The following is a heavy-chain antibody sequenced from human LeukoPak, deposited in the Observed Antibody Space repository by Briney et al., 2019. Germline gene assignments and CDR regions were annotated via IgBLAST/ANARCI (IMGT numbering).Heavy chain of an antibody. CDR3: AKAYYDSSGYYYALDY. Sequence: GGSLRLSCAASGFTFSSYWMSWVRQAPGKGLEWVANIKQDGSEKYYVDSVKGRFTISRDNAKNSLYLQMNSLRAEDTAVYYCAKAYYDSSGYYYALDYWGQGTLVTVSS. J-gene: IGHJ4*02. CDR2: IKQDGSEK. V-gene: IGHV3-7*03. CDR1: GFTFSSYW. D-gene: IGHD3-22*01.